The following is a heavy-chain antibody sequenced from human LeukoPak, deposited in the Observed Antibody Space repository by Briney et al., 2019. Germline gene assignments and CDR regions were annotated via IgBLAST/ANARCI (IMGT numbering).Heavy chain of an antibody. V-gene: IGHV4-39*01. CDR3: ARTYYYGSGSYYNTFALHSWFDP. Sequence: SETLSLTCTVSGGSISSSSYYWGWIRQPPGKGLEWIGSIYYSGSTYYNPSLKSRVTISVDTSKNQFSLKLSSVTAADTAVYYCARTYYYGSGSYYNTFALHSWFDPWGQGTLVTVSS. J-gene: IGHJ5*02. CDR2: IYYSGST. CDR1: GGSISSSSYY. D-gene: IGHD3-10*01.